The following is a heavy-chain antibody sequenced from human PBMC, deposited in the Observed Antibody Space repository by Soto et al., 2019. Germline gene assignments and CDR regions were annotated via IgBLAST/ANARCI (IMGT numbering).Heavy chain of an antibody. J-gene: IGHJ6*02. CDR2: IYYSGST. CDR3: YADPNAVMDV. Sequence: SETLSLTCTVSGGSISSRSYYWGWIRQPPGKGLEWIASIYYSGSTYYNPALKSRVTVSVDTSKNQFSLKLSSVTAADTAVYFCYADPNAVMDVWGQGTTVTVSS. CDR1: GGSISSRSYY. V-gene: IGHV4-39*01.